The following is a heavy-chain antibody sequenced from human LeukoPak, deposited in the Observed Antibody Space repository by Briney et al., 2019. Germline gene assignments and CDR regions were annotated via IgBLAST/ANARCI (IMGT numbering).Heavy chain of an antibody. CDR3: ARCRGDWSRDS. Sequence: GGSLRLSCAASGFTFSSYAMSWVRQAPGKGLEWVSSLTFNGGDTYYADSVKGRFIISRDNSKNTLYLQMNSLRAEDTAVYYCARCRGDWSRDSWGQGTLVTVSS. D-gene: IGHD2-21*02. J-gene: IGHJ4*02. V-gene: IGHV3-23*01. CDR1: GFTFSSYA. CDR2: LTFNGGDT.